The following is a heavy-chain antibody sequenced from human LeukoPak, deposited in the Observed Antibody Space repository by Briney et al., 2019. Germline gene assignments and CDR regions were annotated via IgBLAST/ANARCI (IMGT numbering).Heavy chain of an antibody. J-gene: IGHJ4*02. V-gene: IGHV3-13*01. Sequence: GGSLRLSCAASGFTFSSYDMHWVRHATGKGLEWVSAIGTAGDTYYPGSVKGRFTISRENAKNSLYLQMNSLRAGDTAVYYCARVGTPYYYDSSGYYYDYWGQGTLVTVSS. CDR3: ARVGTPYYYDSSGYYYDY. D-gene: IGHD3-22*01. CDR2: IGTAGDT. CDR1: GFTFSSYD.